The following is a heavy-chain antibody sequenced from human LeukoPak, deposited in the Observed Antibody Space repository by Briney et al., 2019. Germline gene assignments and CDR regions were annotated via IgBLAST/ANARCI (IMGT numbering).Heavy chain of an antibody. J-gene: IGHJ6*03. D-gene: IGHD1-26*01. CDR2: INPNGGGT. Sequence: ASVKVSCKASGYTFTGYYMHWVRQAPGQGLEWMGWINPNGGGTNYAQKFQGRVTMTRDTSISTAYMELSRLRSDDTAVYYCARDRPYSGSYSLHYYYYMDVWGKGTTVTVSS. V-gene: IGHV1-2*02. CDR3: ARDRPYSGSYSLHYYYYMDV. CDR1: GYTFTGYY.